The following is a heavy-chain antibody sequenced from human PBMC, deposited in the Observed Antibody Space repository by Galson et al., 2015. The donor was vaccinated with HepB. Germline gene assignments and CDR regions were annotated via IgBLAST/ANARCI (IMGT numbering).Heavy chain of an antibody. Sequence: SVKVSCKASGYTFTSYGISWVRQAPGQGLEWMGWISAYNGNTNYAQKLQGRVTMTTDTSTSTAYMELRSLRSDDTAVYYCARLLAVAATGYYYYYGMDVWGQGTTVTVSS. D-gene: IGHD6-19*01. J-gene: IGHJ6*02. CDR1: GYTFTSYG. CDR2: ISAYNGNT. CDR3: ARLLAVAATGYYYYYGMDV. V-gene: IGHV1-18*01.